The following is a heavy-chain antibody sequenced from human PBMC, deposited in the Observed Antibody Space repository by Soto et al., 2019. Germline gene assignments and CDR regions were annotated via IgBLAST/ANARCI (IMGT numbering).Heavy chain of an antibody. CDR1: GFTFSSYA. J-gene: IGHJ6*02. Sequence: GGSLRLSCAASGFTFSSYAMHWVRQAPGKGLEWVAVISYDGSNKYYADSVKGRFTISRDNSKNTLYLQMNSLRAEDTAVYYCARDGVGDRSVAGTYYYGMDVWGQGTTVTVSS. CDR2: ISYDGSNK. D-gene: IGHD6-19*01. V-gene: IGHV3-30-3*01. CDR3: ARDGVGDRSVAGTYYYGMDV.